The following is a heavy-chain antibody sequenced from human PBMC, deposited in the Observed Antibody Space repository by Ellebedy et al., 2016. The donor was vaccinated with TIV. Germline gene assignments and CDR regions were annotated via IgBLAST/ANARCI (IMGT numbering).Heavy chain of an antibody. D-gene: IGHD3-3*01. J-gene: IGHJ5*02. CDR3: ARGRDTMSRYNWFDP. V-gene: IGHV1-8*01. Sequence: AASVKVSCKASGYTFTSYEITWVRQAAGQGLEWMGWMNPNSGYTGIAQNFQGRLTLTRDTSITTAFMELRGLRPEDTAVYYCARGRDTMSRYNWFDPWGQGTLVTVSP. CDR1: GYTFTSYE. CDR2: MNPNSGYT.